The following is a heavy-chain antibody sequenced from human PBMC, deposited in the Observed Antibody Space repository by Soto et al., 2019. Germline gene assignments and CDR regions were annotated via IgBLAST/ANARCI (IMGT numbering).Heavy chain of an antibody. Sequence: QVQLQESGPGLVKPSQTLSLTCTVSGGSISSGGYYWSWIRQHPGKGLEWIGYIYYSGSTYYNPCLQKRITLSLDTCKNQFSLKLSSVTAADTAAYYCARVEIYEYYYGMDVWGQGTTVTVSS. CDR2: IYYSGST. J-gene: IGHJ6*02. V-gene: IGHV4-31*03. CDR1: GGSISSGGYY. D-gene: IGHD5-12*01. CDR3: ARVEIYEYYYGMDV.